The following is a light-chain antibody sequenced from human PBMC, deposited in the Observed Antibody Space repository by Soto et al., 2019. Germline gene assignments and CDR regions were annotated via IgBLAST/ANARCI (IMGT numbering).Light chain of an antibody. Sequence: DIQMTQSPSTLSASVGDRVTITCRASQSISNWLAWYQQKPGRAPRLLIYDASNLESGVPSRFSGSGSGTEFTLTIRSLQPDYFATYYCQQYDSFLWTFGQGTKVEIK. CDR3: QQYDSFLWT. CDR1: QSISNW. V-gene: IGKV1-5*01. J-gene: IGKJ1*01. CDR2: DAS.